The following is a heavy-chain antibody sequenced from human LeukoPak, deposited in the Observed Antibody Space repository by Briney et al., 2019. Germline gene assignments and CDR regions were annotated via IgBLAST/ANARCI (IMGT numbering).Heavy chain of an antibody. CDR1: GFTFSNYG. CDR2: IWYDESNK. CDR3: ARDSSSGVRYFDY. V-gene: IGHV3-33*01. J-gene: IGHJ4*02. D-gene: IGHD6-25*01. Sequence: GGSLRLSCAASGFTFSNYGMHGVRQAPGKGLEWVAVIWYDESNKYYADSVKGRFTISRDNSKNTLYLQMNSLRAEDTAVYYCARDSSSGVRYFDYWGQGTLVTVSS.